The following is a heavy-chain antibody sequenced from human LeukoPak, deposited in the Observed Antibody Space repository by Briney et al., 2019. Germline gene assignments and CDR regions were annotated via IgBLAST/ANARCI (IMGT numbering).Heavy chain of an antibody. CDR2: IYSSEST. Sequence: SETLSLTCTVSGGSMSSYYWSWVRQPPGKGLEWIGHIYSSESTNYNPSLKSRVTISVDTSNNQFSLNLSSVTAADTAVYYCARHTHSVARYYFDYWGQGTLVTVSS. J-gene: IGHJ4*02. V-gene: IGHV4-59*01. CDR1: GGSMSSYY. D-gene: IGHD2-15*01. CDR3: ARHTHSVARYYFDY.